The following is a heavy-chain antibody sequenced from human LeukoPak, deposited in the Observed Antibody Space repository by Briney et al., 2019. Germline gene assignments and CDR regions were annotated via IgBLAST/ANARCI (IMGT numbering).Heavy chain of an antibody. Sequence: ASVKVSCKTSGYSFTTYGVSWVRQAPGQRLEWMGWISGFSDKSDYEQKFQGRPTMTTDTSASTAYMELRSLTSDDTAIYYCLRDVEDWNYMKEFDYWGQGTLVTVSS. D-gene: IGHD1-7*01. CDR1: GYSFTTYG. CDR3: LRDVEDWNYMKEFDY. CDR2: ISGFSDKS. J-gene: IGHJ4*02. V-gene: IGHV1-18*01.